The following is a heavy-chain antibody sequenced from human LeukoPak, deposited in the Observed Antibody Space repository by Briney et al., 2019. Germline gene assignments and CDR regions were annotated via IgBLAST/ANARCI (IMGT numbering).Heavy chain of an antibody. V-gene: IGHV1-2*06. CDR3: ARDRELWFGELLSSIIDY. CDR1: GYTFTGYY. J-gene: IGHJ4*02. D-gene: IGHD3-10*01. CDR2: INPNSGGT. Sequence: ASVKVSCKASGYTFTGYYMHWVRQAPGQGLESMGRINPNSGGTNYAQKFQGRVTMTRDTSISTAYMELSRLRSDDTAVYYCARDRELWFGELLSSIIDYWGQGTLVTVSS.